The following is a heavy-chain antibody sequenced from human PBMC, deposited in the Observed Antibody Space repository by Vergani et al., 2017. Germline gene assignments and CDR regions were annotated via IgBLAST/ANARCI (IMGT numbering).Heavy chain of an antibody. Sequence: QVQLQQWGAGVVKPPGTLSLTCAVSGDSISSNNCWTWFRQPPGEGLEWIGEICHTEDTKYSPSLKSRVTVSVDESRNLFSLRLNSVTAADTAVYYCATIGYRRWGYYFDYWGQGILVTVSS. J-gene: IGHJ4*02. CDR2: ICHTEDT. CDR3: ATIGYRRWGYYFDY. CDR1: GDSISSNNC. D-gene: IGHD2-2*02. V-gene: IGHV4-4*03.